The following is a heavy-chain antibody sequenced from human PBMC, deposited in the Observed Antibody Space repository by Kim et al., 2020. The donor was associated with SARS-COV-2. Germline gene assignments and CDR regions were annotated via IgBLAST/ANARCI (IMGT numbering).Heavy chain of an antibody. CDR2: INPSGGST. V-gene: IGHV1-46*01. CDR3: ARESVVPAAREDWFDP. J-gene: IGHJ5*02. D-gene: IGHD2-2*01. Sequence: ASVKVSCKASGYTFTSYYMHWVRQAPGQGLEWMGIINPSGGSTSYAQKFQGRVTMTRDTSTSTVYMELSSLRSEDTAVYYCARESVVPAAREDWFDPWGQGTLVTVSS. CDR1: GYTFTSYY.